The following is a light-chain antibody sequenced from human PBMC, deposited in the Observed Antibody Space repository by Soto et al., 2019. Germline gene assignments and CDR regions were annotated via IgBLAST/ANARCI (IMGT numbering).Light chain of an antibody. Sequence: DIPMTQFPSSLSASVGDRVTITCRASQGIRNDLGWYQQKPGKAHKRLIYAAYSLQNGVPSRLSGSESGTEFTLAISSLQPEDSATFYCLQHSTYPLTFGQGTKVDIK. V-gene: IGKV1-17*01. J-gene: IGKJ1*01. CDR1: QGIRND. CDR2: AAY. CDR3: LQHSTYPLT.